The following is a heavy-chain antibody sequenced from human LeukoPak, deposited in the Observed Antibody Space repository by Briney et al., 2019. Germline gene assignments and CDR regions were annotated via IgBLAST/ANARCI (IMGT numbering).Heavy chain of an antibody. J-gene: IGHJ3*01. D-gene: IGHD6-19*01. Sequence: GRSLRLSCAASGFTFGDYGMHWARQAPGKGLEWVAVVSSEGSVTVYTDSVRGRFIVSRDNSRSTLYLQMNSVRAEDTAAYYCTKEDAVAPPRYAFDVWGRGTMVTVSS. V-gene: IGHV3-30*18. CDR1: GFTFGDYG. CDR3: TKEDAVAPPRYAFDV. CDR2: VSSEGSVT.